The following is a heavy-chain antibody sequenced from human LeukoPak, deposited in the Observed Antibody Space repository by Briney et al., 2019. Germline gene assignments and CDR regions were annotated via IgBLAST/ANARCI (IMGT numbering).Heavy chain of an antibody. CDR3: ARGGHRRYYYTSGSAFDP. Sequence: GGSLRLSCAASGFTFTSYSMNWVRQAPGKGLEWVSYISGGSSTIYYADSVKGRFTISRDNVKNSLYLQMNNLRAEDTAVYYCARGGHRRYYYTSGSAFDPWGQGTLVTVSS. CDR1: GFTFTSYS. V-gene: IGHV3-48*01. D-gene: IGHD3-10*01. J-gene: IGHJ5*02. CDR2: ISGGSSTI.